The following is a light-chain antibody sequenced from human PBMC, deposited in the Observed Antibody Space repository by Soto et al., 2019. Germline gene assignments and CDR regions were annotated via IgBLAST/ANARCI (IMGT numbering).Light chain of an antibody. CDR2: GNN. Sequence: QSVLTRPPSASGTPGQTVAISCSGSNSNFGSNTVNWYQQFPGTAPKLFIYGNNQRPSGVPDRFSGSRSDTAASLAISGLLSEDESDYYCATWADSLNGWVFGGGTKLTVL. CDR1: NSNFGSNT. V-gene: IGLV1-44*01. CDR3: ATWADSLNGWV. J-gene: IGLJ3*02.